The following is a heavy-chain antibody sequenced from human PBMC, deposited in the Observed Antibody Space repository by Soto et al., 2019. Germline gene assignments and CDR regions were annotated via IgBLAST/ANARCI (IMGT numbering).Heavy chain of an antibody. CDR3: ARGKLDFVVVVAATSYYGMDV. CDR2: INHSGST. J-gene: IGHJ6*02. Sequence: SETLSLTCAVYGGSFSGYYWSWIRQPPGKGLEWIGEINHSGSTNYNPSLKSRVTISVDTSKNQFSLKLSSVTAADTAVYYCARGKLDFVVVVAATSYYGMDVWGQGTTVT. CDR1: GGSFSGYY. D-gene: IGHD2-15*01. V-gene: IGHV4-34*01.